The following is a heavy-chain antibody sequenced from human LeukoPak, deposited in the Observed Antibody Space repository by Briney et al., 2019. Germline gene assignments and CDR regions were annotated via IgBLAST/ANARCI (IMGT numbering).Heavy chain of an antibody. CDR3: AKDPTHVDTAMGDY. Sequence: GGSLRLSCAASGFTFSSSAMSWVRQAPGKGLEWVSGISGSGGTTHYADSVKGRFTISRDNSKNTLYLQMNSLRAEDTALDYCAKDPTHVDTAMGDYWGQGTLVTVSS. V-gene: IGHV3-23*01. D-gene: IGHD5-18*01. J-gene: IGHJ4*02. CDR2: ISGSGGTT. CDR1: GFTFSSSA.